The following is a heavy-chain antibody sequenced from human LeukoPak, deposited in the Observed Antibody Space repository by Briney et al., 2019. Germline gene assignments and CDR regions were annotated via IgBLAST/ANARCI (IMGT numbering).Heavy chain of an antibody. CDR1: GFTFSSYA. CDR2: ISYDGSNK. J-gene: IGHJ4*02. Sequence: GRSLRLSCAASGFTFSSYAMHWVRQAPGKGLEWVAVISYDGSNKYYADSVKGRFTISRDNSKNTLYLQMNSLRAEDTAVYYCAKDQGMRAVPAASFDYWGQGTLVTVSS. V-gene: IGHV3-30*04. CDR3: AKDQGMRAVPAASFDY. D-gene: IGHD2-2*01.